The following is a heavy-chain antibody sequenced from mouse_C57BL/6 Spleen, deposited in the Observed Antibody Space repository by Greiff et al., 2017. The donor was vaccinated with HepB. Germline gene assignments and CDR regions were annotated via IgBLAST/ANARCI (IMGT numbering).Heavy chain of an antibody. J-gene: IGHJ1*03. CDR3: AREDGYWYFDV. V-gene: IGHV1-63*01. CDR1: GYTFTGYW. Sequence: QVQLQQSGAELMKPGASVKLSCKATGYTFTGYWIGWAKQRPGHGLEWIGDIYPGGGYTNYNEKFKGKATLTADKSSSTAYMQFSSLTSEDSAIYYCAREDGYWYFDVWGTGTTVTVSS. CDR2: IYPGGGYT.